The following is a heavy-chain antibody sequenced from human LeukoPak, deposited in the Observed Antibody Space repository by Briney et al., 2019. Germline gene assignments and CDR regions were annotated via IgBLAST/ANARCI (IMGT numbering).Heavy chain of an antibody. CDR3: ARAHYYDSSGYYPAPDY. V-gene: IGHV1-2*02. CDR2: INPNSGGT. CDR1: GGTFSSYA. J-gene: IGHJ4*02. D-gene: IGHD3-22*01. Sequence: ASVKVSCKASGGTFSSYAISWVRQAPGQGLEWMGWINPNSGGTNYAQKFQGRVTMTRDTSISTAYMELSRLRSDDTAVYYCARAHYYDSSGYYPAPDYWGQGTLVTVSS.